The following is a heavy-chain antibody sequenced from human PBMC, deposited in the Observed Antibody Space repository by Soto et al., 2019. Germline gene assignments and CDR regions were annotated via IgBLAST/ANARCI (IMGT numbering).Heavy chain of an antibody. J-gene: IGHJ3*02. CDR3: ARSYCSGGSCYPYDAFDI. V-gene: IGHV4-59*01. Sequence: PSETLSLTCTVSGGSINSYYSSWIRQPPGKGLEWIGYICYSGSTNYNPSLESRVTISVDTSKNQFSLKLSSVTAADTAVYYCARSYCSGGSCYPYDAFDIWGQGTMVTVSS. CDR2: ICYSGST. D-gene: IGHD2-15*01. CDR1: GGSINSYY.